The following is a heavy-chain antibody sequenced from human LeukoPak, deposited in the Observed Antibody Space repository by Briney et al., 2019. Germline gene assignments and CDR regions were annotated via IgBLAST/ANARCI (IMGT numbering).Heavy chain of an antibody. CDR3: GIARAELLWPDFDY. J-gene: IGHJ4*02. CDR2: ISAYNGNT. V-gene: IGHV1-18*01. CDR1: GYTFTSYG. D-gene: IGHD2-2*01. Sequence: ASVKLSCKASGYTFTSYGISWVRQAPGQGLEWMGWISAYNGNTNYAQKLQGRVTMTTDTSTSTAYMELRSLQSDATVVDCGGIARAELLWPDFDYWGRGTLVTVSS.